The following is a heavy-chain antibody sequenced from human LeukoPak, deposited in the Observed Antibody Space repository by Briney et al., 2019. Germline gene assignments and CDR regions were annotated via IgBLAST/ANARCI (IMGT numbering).Heavy chain of an antibody. CDR1: GGSISSSSYY. Sequence: PSETLSLTCTVSGGSISSSSYYWGWIRQPPGKGLEWIGGIYYSGSTYYNPSLKSRVTISVDTSKNQFSLKLSSVTAADTAVYYCARHTTVTTSDYFDYWGQGTLVTVSS. D-gene: IGHD4-11*01. CDR3: ARHTTVTTSDYFDY. V-gene: IGHV4-39*01. CDR2: IYYSGST. J-gene: IGHJ4*02.